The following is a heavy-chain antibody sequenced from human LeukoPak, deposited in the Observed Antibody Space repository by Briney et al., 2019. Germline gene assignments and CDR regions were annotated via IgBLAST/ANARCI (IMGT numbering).Heavy chain of an antibody. Sequence: SETLSLTCTVSGGSISSGGYCWSWIRQPPGKGLEWIGYIYHSGSTYYNPSLKSRVTISVDRSKNQFSLKLSSVTAADTAVYYCARDIVLAAASLYYFDYWGQGTLVTVSS. CDR3: ARDIVLAAASLYYFDY. CDR1: GGSISSGGYC. CDR2: IYHSGST. J-gene: IGHJ4*02. V-gene: IGHV4-30-2*01. D-gene: IGHD2-8*02.